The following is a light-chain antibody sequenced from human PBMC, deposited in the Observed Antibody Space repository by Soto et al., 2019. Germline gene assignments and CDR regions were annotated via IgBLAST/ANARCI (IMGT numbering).Light chain of an antibody. J-gene: IGKJ1*01. CDR1: QGIRND. Sequence: DIQVTQCPSSRPAAVGDRATISSRASQGIRNDLGSYQQKPGKAPKRLIYAASSLQSGVPSRFSGSGSGTEFTLTISRLQPEDFATYYCLQSYSTPRTFGQGTKVDIK. CDR2: AAS. CDR3: LQSYSTPRT. V-gene: IGKV1-17*01.